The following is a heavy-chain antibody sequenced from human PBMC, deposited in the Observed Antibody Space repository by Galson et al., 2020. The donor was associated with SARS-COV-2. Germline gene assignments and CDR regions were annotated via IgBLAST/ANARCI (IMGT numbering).Heavy chain of an antibody. Sequence: SGPTLVKPTQTLTLTCTFSGFSLSTSGMCVSWIRQPPGKALEWLALIDWDDDKYYSTSLKTRLTISKDTSKNQVVLTMTNMDPVDTATYYCARLTEVPAAMTSYYCGMDVWCQGTTVTVSS. V-gene: IGHV2-70*01. J-gene: IGHJ6*02. CDR1: GFSLSTSGMC. CDR3: ARLTEVPAAMTSYYCGMDV. D-gene: IGHD2-2*01. CDR2: IDWDDDK.